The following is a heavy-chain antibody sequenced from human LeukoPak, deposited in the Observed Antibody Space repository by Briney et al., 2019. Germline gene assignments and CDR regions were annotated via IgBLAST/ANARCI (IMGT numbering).Heavy chain of an antibody. Sequence: GASVKVSCKASGYTFTSYYMHWVQQAPGQGLEWMGIINPSGGSTSYAQKFQGRVTMTRDTSTSTVYMELSSLRSEDTAVYYCARGGYLLWFGEIPPPHAFDIWGQGTMVTVSS. CDR3: ARGGYLLWFGEIPPPHAFDI. CDR2: INPSGGST. D-gene: IGHD3-10*01. CDR1: GYTFTSYY. J-gene: IGHJ3*02. V-gene: IGHV1-46*01.